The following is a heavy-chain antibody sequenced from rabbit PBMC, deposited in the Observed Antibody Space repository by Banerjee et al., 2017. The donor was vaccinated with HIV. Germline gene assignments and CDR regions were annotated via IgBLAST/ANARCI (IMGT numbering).Heavy chain of an antibody. J-gene: IGHJ3*01. CDR3: ARGSHCAVDL. CDR2: IYTGSGTT. D-gene: IGHD8-1*01. CDR1: GLDFSSDA. V-gene: IGHV1S45*01. Sequence: QEQLVESGGGLVQPEGSLTLTCKASGLDFSSDAMCWVRQAPGKGLEWIACIYTGSGTTYYASWAKGRFTISKTSSTTVTLQMTSLTAADTATYFCARGSHCAVDLWGQGTLVTVS.